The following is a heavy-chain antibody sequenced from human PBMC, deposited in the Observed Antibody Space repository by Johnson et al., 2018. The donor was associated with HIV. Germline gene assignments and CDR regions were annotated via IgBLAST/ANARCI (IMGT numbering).Heavy chain of an antibody. Sequence: VQLVESGGGVVQPGGSLRLSCAASGFTFDDYGMTWVRQAPGKGLEWVSGINTDGSSTSYADSVKGRFTISRDNAKNTLYLQMNSLRSEDTAVYYCARVEQLGAFDIWGQGTMVTVSS. CDR1: GFTFDDYG. D-gene: IGHD6-6*01. CDR3: ARVEQLGAFDI. J-gene: IGHJ3*02. CDR2: INTDGSST. V-gene: IGHV3-74*02.